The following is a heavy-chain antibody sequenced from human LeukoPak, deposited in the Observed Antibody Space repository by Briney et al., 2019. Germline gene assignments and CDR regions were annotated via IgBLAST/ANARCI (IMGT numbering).Heavy chain of an antibody. CDR2: ISGSGGST. J-gene: IGHJ4*02. CDR3: AKGPDSETNMNDY. Sequence: GGSLRLSCAASGFTFSSYAMSWVRQAPGKGLEWVSAISGSGGSTYYADSVKGRFTISRDNSRNTLYLQMNSLRAEDTAVYYCAKGPDSETNMNDYWGQGTLVTVSS. V-gene: IGHV3-23*01. D-gene: IGHD2-15*01. CDR1: GFTFSSYA.